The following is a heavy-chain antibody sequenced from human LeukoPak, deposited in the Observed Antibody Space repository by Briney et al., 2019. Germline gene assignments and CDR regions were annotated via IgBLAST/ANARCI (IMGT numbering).Heavy chain of an antibody. CDR1: GYTLTELS. CDR2: FDPEDGET. CDR3: ATSLVRGVIYYRRGLDY. D-gene: IGHD3-10*01. Sequence: ASVKVSCKVSGYTLTELSMHWVRQAPGKGLEWMGGFDPEDGETIYAQKFQGRVTMTEDTSTDTAYMELSSLRSEDTAVYYCATSLVRGVIYYRRGLDYWGQGTLVTVSS. V-gene: IGHV1-24*01. J-gene: IGHJ4*02.